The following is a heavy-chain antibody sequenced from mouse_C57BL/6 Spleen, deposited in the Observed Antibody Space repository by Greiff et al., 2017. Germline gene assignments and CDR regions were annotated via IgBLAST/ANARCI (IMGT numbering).Heavy chain of an antibody. CDR1: GYTFPSYW. Sequence: QVQLQQPGAELVMPGASVKLSCTASGYTFPSYWMHWVKQRPGQGLEWIGEFDPSDSYTNYNLKFKGKSTLTVDKSSSTAYMQLSSLTSEDSAVYDWARGEDGSSYGEDYWGQGSTLSVSS. J-gene: IGHJ2*01. CDR3: ARGEDGSSYGEDY. V-gene: IGHV1-69*01. D-gene: IGHD1-1*01. CDR2: FDPSDSYT.